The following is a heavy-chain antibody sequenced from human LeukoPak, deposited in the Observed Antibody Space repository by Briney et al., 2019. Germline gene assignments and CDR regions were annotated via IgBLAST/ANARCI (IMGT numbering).Heavy chain of an antibody. CDR3: ASSGTASRGAMDV. J-gene: IGHJ6*02. Sequence: PGGSLRLSCAASGLTGSSNFLTWVRQAPGKGLEWVSAIYSGGSTFYAASVRGRFNISRDNSKKTMSLQMSSLRVEDAAVYYCASSGTASRGAMDVWGQGTTVIVSS. CDR2: IYSGGST. V-gene: IGHV3-66*01. CDR1: GLTGSSNF. D-gene: IGHD1-1*01.